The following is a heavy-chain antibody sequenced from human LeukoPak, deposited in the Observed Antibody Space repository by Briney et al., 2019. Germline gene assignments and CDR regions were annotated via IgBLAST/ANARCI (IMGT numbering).Heavy chain of an antibody. CDR2: INPNSGGT. D-gene: IGHD3-22*01. J-gene: IGHJ5*02. Sequence: ASVKVSCKASVYTFTGYYMHWVRQAPGQGLEWMGWINPNSGGTNYAQKFQGRVTMTRDTSISTAHMELSRLRSDDTAVYYCARDILDSSGYYYASPWGQGTLVTVSS. V-gene: IGHV1-2*02. CDR3: ARDILDSSGYYYASP. CDR1: VYTFTGYY.